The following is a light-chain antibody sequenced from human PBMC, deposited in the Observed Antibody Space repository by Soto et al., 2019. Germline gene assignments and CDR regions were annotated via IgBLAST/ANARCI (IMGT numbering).Light chain of an antibody. CDR2: GAS. CDR1: QSVSSGY. Sequence: EIVLTQSPGPLSLSPGERATLSCRASQSVSSGYLAWYQQKPGQAPRLLIYGASTRATGIPDRFSGSGSGTDFTLTISRLEPEDFAVYYCQQYGSSPTFGQGTKVDI. J-gene: IGKJ1*01. V-gene: IGKV3-20*01. CDR3: QQYGSSPT.